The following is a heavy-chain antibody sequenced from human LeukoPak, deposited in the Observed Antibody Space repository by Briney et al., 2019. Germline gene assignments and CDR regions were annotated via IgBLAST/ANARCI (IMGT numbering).Heavy chain of an antibody. J-gene: IGHJ3*02. D-gene: IGHD1-26*01. CDR1: GFTFDDYA. V-gene: IGHV3-9*01. Sequence: SLRLSCAASGFTFDDYAMHWVRQAPGKGLEWVSGISWNSGSIGYADSVKGRFTISRDNSKNTLYLQMNSLRAEDTAVYYCASFWYSGSLGDAFDIWGQGTMVTVSS. CDR2: ISWNSGSI. CDR3: ASFWYSGSLGDAFDI.